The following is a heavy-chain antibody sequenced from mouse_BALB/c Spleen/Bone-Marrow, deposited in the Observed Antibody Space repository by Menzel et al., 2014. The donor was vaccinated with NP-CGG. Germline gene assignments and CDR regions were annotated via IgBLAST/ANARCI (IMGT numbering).Heavy chain of an antibody. D-gene: IGHD2-14*01. CDR1: GFNIKDTY. CDR2: MDPANGNT. J-gene: IGHJ3*01. Sequence: VHVKQSGAELVKPGASVKLSCTASGFNIKDTYMHWVKQRPEQGLEWIGRMDPANGNTKYDPKFQGKATITADTSSNTAYLQLSSLTSEDTAVYYCARYRYDGPGFAYWGQGTLVTVSA. CDR3: ARYRYDGPGFAY. V-gene: IGHV14-3*02.